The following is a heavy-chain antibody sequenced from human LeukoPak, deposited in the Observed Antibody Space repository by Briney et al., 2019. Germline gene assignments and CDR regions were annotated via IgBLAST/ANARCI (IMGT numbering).Heavy chain of an antibody. CDR1: GYAFGNYG. CDR3: ERRRNDAFDI. V-gene: IGHV1-18*01. CDR2: ISNYRGNT. J-gene: IGHJ3*02. Sequence: GASVTVSCKASGYAFGNYGISWVRHAPGQGIEWMGWISNYRGNTNYAQKFQGRVTLTTETSTSTVYMEKRSLISDDTAVYDCERRRNDAFDIWGRGTRVTVSA.